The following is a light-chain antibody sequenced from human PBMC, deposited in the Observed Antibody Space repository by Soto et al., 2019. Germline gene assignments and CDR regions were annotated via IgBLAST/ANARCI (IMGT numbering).Light chain of an antibody. CDR2: RNN. J-gene: IGLJ2*01. Sequence: QSVLTQAPSASGAPGHTVTISCSGSSPNLGSNYVYWYQQFPGAAPKLLILRNNQRPSGVPDRFSASKSGTSASLAISGLRSEDEADYHCAALVASLKSVVFGGGTQLTVL. CDR3: AALVASLKSVV. CDR1: SPNLGSNY. V-gene: IGLV1-47*01.